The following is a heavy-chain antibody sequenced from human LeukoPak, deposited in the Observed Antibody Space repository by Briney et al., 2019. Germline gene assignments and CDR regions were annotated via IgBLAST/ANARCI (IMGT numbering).Heavy chain of an antibody. CDR3: ARAAGRHSAYDA. J-gene: IGHJ5*02. CDR1: GFTFSSYG. CDR2: IGSTI. V-gene: IGHV3-48*04. D-gene: IGHD5-12*01. Sequence: GGTLRLSCAASGFTFSSYGMSWVRQAPGKGLEWLSYIGSTIEYADSVKGRFTISRDNAKNSLFLQMNSLRAEDTAVYFCARAAGRHSAYDAWGQGTLVFVSS.